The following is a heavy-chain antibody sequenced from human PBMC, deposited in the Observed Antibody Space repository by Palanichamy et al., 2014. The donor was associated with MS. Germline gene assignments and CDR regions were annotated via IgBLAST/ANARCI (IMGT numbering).Heavy chain of an antibody. D-gene: IGHD3-22*01. CDR3: ARNTASYYDSAGYFDF. V-gene: IGHV2-5*02. CDR2: IFWDDDK. Sequence: QITLKESGPTLVQPTQTLTLTCTFSGFSLSSDEVGVGWIRQPPGKALEWLALIFWDDDKRYSPSLQSRLTVAKDTSKNQVVLTMTNVDPVDTGTYFCARNTASYYDSAGYFDFWGQGTLVAVSS. CDR1: GFSLSSDEVG. J-gene: IGHJ4*02.